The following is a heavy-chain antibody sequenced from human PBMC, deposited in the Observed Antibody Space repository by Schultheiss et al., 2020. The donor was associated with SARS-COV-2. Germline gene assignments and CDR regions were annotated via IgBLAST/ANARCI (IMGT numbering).Heavy chain of an antibody. CDR3: ARDLIVLGYYYGMDV. CDR2: ISWNSGSI. D-gene: IGHD2-8*02. J-gene: IGHJ6*02. CDR1: GFTFDDYA. V-gene: IGHV3-9*01. Sequence: GGSLRLSCAASGFTFDDYAMHWVRQAPGKGLEWVSGISWNSGSIGDADSVKGRFTISRDNSKNTLYLQMNSLRAEDTAVYYCARDLIVLGYYYGMDVWGQGTTVTVSS.